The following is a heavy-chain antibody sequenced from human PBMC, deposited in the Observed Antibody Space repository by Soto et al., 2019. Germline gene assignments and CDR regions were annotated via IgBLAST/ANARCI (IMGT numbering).Heavy chain of an antibody. V-gene: IGHV4-59*01. J-gene: IGHJ4*02. Sequence: SETLSLTCTVSGGSISSYYWSWIRQPPGKGLEWIGYIYYSGSTNYNPSLKSRVTISVDTSKNQLSLKLSSVTAADTAVYYCARGGRGDIVVVPAAMPFDYWGQGTLVTVSS. CDR1: GGSISSYY. D-gene: IGHD2-2*01. CDR2: IYYSGST. CDR3: ARGGRGDIVVVPAAMPFDY.